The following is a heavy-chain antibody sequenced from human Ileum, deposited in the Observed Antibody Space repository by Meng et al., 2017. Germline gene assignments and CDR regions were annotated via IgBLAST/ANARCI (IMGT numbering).Heavy chain of an antibody. D-gene: IGHD3-22*01. CDR1: GFTLDDYG. Sequence: GGSLRLSCAPSGFTLDDYGMFWVRQVPGKGLEWVSGISWNGRLTRYADSVKGRFTVSRDNAKDSLTLQMNSLRAEDTALYYCARGHFRDYYLSNGYDSWGQGTLVTVSS. V-gene: IGHV3-20*04. CDR3: ARGHFRDYYLSNGYDS. CDR2: ISWNGRLT. J-gene: IGHJ5*01.